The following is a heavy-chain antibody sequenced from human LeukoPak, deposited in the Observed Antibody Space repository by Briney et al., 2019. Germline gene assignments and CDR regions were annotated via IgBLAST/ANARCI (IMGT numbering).Heavy chain of an antibody. D-gene: IGHD6-6*01. CDR3: AREYSPAARSRHIDY. V-gene: IGHV4-34*01. J-gene: IGHJ4*02. CDR1: GGSFSGYY. CDR2: INHSGST. Sequence: SETLSLTCAVYGGSFSGYYWSWIRQPPGKGLEWIGEINHSGSTNYNPSLKSRVTISVDTSKNQFSLKLSSVTAADTAVYYCAREYSPAARSRHIDYWGQGTLVTVSS.